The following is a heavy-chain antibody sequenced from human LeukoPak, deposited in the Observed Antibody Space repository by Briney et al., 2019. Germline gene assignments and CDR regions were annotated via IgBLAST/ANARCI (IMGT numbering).Heavy chain of an antibody. CDR3: ARTNSGSYSGGYAFDI. J-gene: IGHJ3*02. D-gene: IGHD1-26*01. V-gene: IGHV4-59*08. CDR1: GGSISRCY. Sequence: SETLSLTCTVSGGSISRCYWTWIRQPPGKGLEWIGFIYYTGSTNYNPSLKSRVTISVDTSKNQISLKLSSVTAADTAVYYCARTNSGSYSGGYAFDIWGQGTMVTVSS. CDR2: IYYTGST.